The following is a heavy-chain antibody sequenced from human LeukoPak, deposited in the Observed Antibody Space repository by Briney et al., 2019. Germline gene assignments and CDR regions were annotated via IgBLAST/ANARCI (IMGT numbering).Heavy chain of an antibody. D-gene: IGHD6-19*01. J-gene: IGHJ4*02. CDR2: IYAGGRS. CDR3: ASDHSGWLGLGY. Sequence: SQTLSLTCTVSNVSISSGSHYWNWIRQPAGKGLEWIGRIYAGGRSNYNPSLRSRVTISVDTSRNQFSLRLSSVTATDTGVYYCASDHSGWLGLGYWGQGTLVSVSS. CDR1: NVSISSGSHY. V-gene: IGHV4-61*02.